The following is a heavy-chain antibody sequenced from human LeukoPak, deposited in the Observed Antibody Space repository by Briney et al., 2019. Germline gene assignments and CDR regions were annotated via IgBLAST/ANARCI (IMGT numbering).Heavy chain of an antibody. CDR1: GFTFSSYN. D-gene: IGHD1-26*01. J-gene: IGHJ6*03. V-gene: IGHV3-21*06. CDR2: ITSSSYI. CDR3: ARDPYSGNYGAYYYYYMDV. Sequence: GGSLRLSCAASGFTFSSYNMNWVRQAPGKGLEWVSSITSSSYIYYADSVKGRFTISRDNAKNSLYLQMDSLRVEDTAEYYCARDPYSGNYGAYYYYYMDVWGKGTTVTVSS.